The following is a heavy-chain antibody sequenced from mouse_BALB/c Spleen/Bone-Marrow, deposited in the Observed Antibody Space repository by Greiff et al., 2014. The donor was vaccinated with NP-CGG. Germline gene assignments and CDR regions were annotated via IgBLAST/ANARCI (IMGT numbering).Heavy chain of an antibody. D-gene: IGHD2-1*01. J-gene: IGHJ1*01. V-gene: IGHV1-82*01. CDR1: GYAFSSSW. CDR2: IYPGDGDT. Sequence: QVQLQQSGPELVKPGASVKISCKASGYAFSSSWMNWVKKRPGQGLGWIGRIYPGDGDTNYNGKFKGKATLTADKSSSTAYMQLSSLTSVDSAVYFCARHAYGNSYWYFDVWGAGTSVTVSS. CDR3: ARHAYGNSYWYFDV.